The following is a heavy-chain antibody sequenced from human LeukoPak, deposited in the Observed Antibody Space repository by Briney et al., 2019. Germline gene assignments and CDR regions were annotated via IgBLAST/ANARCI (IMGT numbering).Heavy chain of an antibody. CDR2: ISGSGGST. D-gene: IGHD3-22*01. J-gene: IGHJ4*02. CDR1: GFTVSSNY. CDR3: AKKPPGFYYDSSGSTTPADY. V-gene: IGHV3-23*01. Sequence: GGSLRLSCAASGFTVSSNYMSWVRQAPGKGLEWVSAISGSGGSTYYADSVKGRFTISRDNSKNTLYLQMNSLRAEDTAVYYCAKKPPGFYYDSSGSTTPADYWGQGTLVTVSS.